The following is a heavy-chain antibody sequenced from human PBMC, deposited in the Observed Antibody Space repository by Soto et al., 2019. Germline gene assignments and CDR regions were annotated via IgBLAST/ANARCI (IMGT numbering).Heavy chain of an antibody. CDR1: GYTFTSYD. J-gene: IGHJ6*02. CDR3: ARGYCSSTSCYGEGYYYYYGMDV. CDR2: MNPNSGNT. V-gene: IGHV1-8*01. Sequence: ASVKVSCKASGYTFTSYDTNRVRQATGQGLEWMGWMNPNSGNTGYAQKFQGRVTMTRNTSISTAYMELSSLRSEDTAVYYCARGYCSSTSCYGEGYYYYYGMDVWGQGTTVTVSS. D-gene: IGHD2-2*01.